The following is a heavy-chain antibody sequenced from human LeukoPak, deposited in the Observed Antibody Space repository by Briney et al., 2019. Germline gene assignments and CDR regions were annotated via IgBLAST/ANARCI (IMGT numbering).Heavy chain of an antibody. J-gene: IGHJ3*02. CDR2: INPGGSAK. Sequence: GGALRLSCAASGFTFRTYWMAWVRQAPGKGLEWVANINPGGSAKYYVDSVKGRFTISRDDAKTSLYLQMDSLRPDDTALYYCARGYRPYDDAFDIWGHGTLVTVSS. V-gene: IGHV3-7*01. CDR1: GFTFRTYW. CDR3: ARGYRPYDDAFDI. D-gene: IGHD3-16*02.